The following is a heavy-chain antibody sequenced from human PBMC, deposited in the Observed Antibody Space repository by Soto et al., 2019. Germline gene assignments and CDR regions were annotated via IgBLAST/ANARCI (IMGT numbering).Heavy chain of an antibody. V-gene: IGHV3-48*02. CDR2: ISSSSSTI. D-gene: IGHD6-13*01. CDR3: ARAGSSSWYRSKTAFDI. J-gene: IGHJ3*02. CDR1: GFTFSSYS. Sequence: PGGSLRLSCAASGFTFSSYSMNWVRQAPGKGLEWVSYISSSSSTIYYADSVKGRFTISRDNAKNSLYLQMNSLRDEDTAVYYCARAGSSSWYRSKTAFDIWGQGTMVTVSS.